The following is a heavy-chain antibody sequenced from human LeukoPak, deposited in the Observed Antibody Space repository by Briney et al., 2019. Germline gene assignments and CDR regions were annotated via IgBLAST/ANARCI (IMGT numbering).Heavy chain of an antibody. Sequence: SETLSLTCTVSGGSISSYYWSWVRQPPGKGLEWIGYIYYSGSTNYNPSLKSRVTISVDTSKNQFSLKLSSVTAADTAVYYCAREAVAGASFDLWGRGTLVTVSS. CDR3: AREAVAGASFDL. CDR2: IYYSGST. V-gene: IGHV4-59*08. J-gene: IGHJ2*01. CDR1: GGSISSYY. D-gene: IGHD6-19*01.